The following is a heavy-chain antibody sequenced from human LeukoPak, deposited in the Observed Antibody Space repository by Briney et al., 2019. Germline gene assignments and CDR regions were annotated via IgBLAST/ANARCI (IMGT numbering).Heavy chain of an antibody. CDR3: GYGYYYYGMDV. Sequence: SETLSLICTVSGGSVSSGSYYWGWIRQPPGKGLEWIGSIYYSGSTYYNPSLKSRVTISVDTSKNQFSLKLSSVTAADTAVYYCGYGYYYYGMDVWGQGTTVTVSS. D-gene: IGHD4-17*01. CDR2: IYYSGST. V-gene: IGHV4-39*01. CDR1: GGSVSSGSYY. J-gene: IGHJ6*02.